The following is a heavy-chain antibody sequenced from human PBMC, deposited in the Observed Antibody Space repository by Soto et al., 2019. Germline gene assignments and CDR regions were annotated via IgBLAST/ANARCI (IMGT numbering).Heavy chain of an antibody. V-gene: IGHV4-31*03. J-gene: IGHJ6*02. Sequence: QVQLQESGPGLVKPSQTLSLTCTVSGGSISSGGYYWSWIRQHPGKGLEWIGYIYYSGSTYYNPSLKSRVTMSVDTSKNQFSLKLSSVTAADTAVYYCASTGYCSGGSCYEGRFDYYGMDVWGQGTTVTVSS. CDR1: GGSISSGGYY. CDR3: ASTGYCSGGSCYEGRFDYYGMDV. D-gene: IGHD2-15*01. CDR2: IYYSGST.